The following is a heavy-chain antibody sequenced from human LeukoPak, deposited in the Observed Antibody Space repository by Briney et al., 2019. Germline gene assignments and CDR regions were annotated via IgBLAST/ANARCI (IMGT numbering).Heavy chain of an antibody. D-gene: IGHD6-19*01. V-gene: IGHV4-34*01. CDR2: INHSGST. CDR3: ARGRRAVAGPVDY. J-gene: IGHJ4*02. CDR1: GGSFSGYY. Sequence: SETLSLTCAVYGGSFSGYYWSWIRQPPAKGLEWIGEINHSGSTNYNPSLKSRVTISVDTSKNQFSLNLTSVTAADTAVYYCARGRRAVAGPVDYWGQGTLVTVSS.